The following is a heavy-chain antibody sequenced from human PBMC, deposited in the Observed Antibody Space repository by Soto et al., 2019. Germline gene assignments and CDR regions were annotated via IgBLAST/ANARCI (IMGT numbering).Heavy chain of an antibody. V-gene: IGHV1-69*02. CDR3: ARAPGAHYYGMDV. CDR1: GGTFSSYT. Sequence: QVQLVQSGAEEKKTGSSVKVSCKASGGTFSSYTISWVRQAPGQGLEWMGRIIPILGIANYAQQFQGRVTITADKSTSTAYMELSSLRSEDTAVYYCARAPGAHYYGMDVWGQGTTVTVSS. J-gene: IGHJ6*02. CDR2: IIPILGIA.